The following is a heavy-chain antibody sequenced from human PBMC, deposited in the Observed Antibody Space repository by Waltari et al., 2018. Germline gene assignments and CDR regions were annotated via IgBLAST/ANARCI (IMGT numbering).Heavy chain of an antibody. CDR1: GFTFSSYW. D-gene: IGHD3-3*01. J-gene: IGHJ6*02. V-gene: IGHV3-7*01. CDR3: ARLLWSGYYPFYYYYGMDV. Sequence: EVQLVESGGGLVQPGGSLRLSCAASGFTFSSYWMSWVRQAPGKGLEWVANIKQDGSEKYYVDSVKGRFTISRDNAKNSLYLQMNSLRAEDTAVYYCARLLWSGYYPFYYYYGMDVWGQGTTVTVSS. CDR2: IKQDGSEK.